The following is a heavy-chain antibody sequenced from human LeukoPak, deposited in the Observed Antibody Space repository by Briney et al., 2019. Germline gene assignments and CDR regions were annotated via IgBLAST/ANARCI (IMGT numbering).Heavy chain of an antibody. CDR3: AKVYLGSGSYYDAGFDY. CDR1: GLTFSKYA. J-gene: IGHJ4*02. CDR2: ISGSGTNT. D-gene: IGHD3-10*01. V-gene: IGHV3-23*01. Sequence: GGSLRLSCAASGLTFSKYAMTWVRQAPGKGLECVSLISGSGTNTYYADSVKGRFTISRDNSKNTLYLQMNSLRAEDTAVYYCAKVYLGSGSYYDAGFDYWGQGTLVTVSS.